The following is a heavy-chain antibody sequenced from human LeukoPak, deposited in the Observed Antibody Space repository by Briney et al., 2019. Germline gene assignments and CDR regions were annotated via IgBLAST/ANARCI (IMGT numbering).Heavy chain of an antibody. CDR2: IEQEGSEK. Sequence: PGGSLGLSCAASGFTFSSYWMSWVRQAPGKGLEWVANIEQEGSEKNYVDSVKGRFTISRDNAKNSLYLQMNNLRAEDTAVYYCARRGRIFGVVIISYFDYWGQGTLVTVST. CDR1: GFTFSSYW. CDR3: ARRGRIFGVVIISYFDY. J-gene: IGHJ4*02. V-gene: IGHV3-7*05. D-gene: IGHD3-3*01.